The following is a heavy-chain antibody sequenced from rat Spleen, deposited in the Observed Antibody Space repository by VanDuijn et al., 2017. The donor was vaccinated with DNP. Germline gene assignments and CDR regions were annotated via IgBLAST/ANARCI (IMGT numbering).Heavy chain of an antibody. CDR1: GFTFSNYG. D-gene: IGHD3-8*01. Sequence: EVQLVESGGGLVQPGRSLKLSCAASGFTFSNYGMAWVRQAPTKGLEWVASITNSGGSTYYRDSVKGRFTISRDNAKSTLYLQMDSLRSEDTATYYCTTSYIPYWGQGVMVTVSS. CDR3: TTSYIPY. J-gene: IGHJ2*01. V-gene: IGHV5-27*01. CDR2: ITNSGGST.